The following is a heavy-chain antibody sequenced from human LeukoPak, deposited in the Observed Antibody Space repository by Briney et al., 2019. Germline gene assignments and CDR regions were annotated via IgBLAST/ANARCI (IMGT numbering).Heavy chain of an antibody. CDR3: ARRSYEGSSSAFDI. Sequence: GESLKISCRYSGYSFASYWFGWVRHMPGKGLEWIGVIYPGDSDTRYSPSFEGQVTISGDKSTSTAFLQRSSLRASDTAMYYCARRSYEGSSSAFDIWGQGTMVIVSA. CDR1: GYSFASYW. CDR2: IYPGDSDT. D-gene: IGHD5-12*01. J-gene: IGHJ3*02. V-gene: IGHV5-51*01.